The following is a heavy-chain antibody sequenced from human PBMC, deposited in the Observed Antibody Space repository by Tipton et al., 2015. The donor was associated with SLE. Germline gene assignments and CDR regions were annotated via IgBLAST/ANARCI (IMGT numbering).Heavy chain of an antibody. CDR3: ESGDSYFDY. CDR2: IYHSGST. J-gene: IGHJ4*02. Sequence: TLSLTCTVSGGSISSYYWSWIRQPPRRGLEWIGCIYHSGSTYYNPNLKSRVTISVDTSKNQFSLKLSAVTAADTAVYYCESGDSYFDYWGQGTLVTVSS. D-gene: IGHD7-27*01. V-gene: IGHV4-59*08. CDR1: GGSISSYY.